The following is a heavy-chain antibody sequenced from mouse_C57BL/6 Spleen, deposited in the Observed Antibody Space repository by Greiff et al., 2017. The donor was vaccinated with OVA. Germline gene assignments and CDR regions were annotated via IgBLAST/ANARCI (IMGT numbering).Heavy chain of an antibody. CDR2: ISDGGSYT. CDR3: ARDDDYAWFAY. CDR1: GFTFSSYA. Sequence: VQLKESGGGLVKPGGSLKLSCAASGFTFSSYAMSWVRQTPEKRLEWVATISDGGSYTYYPDNVKGRFTISRDNAKNNLYLQMSHLKSEDTAMYYCARDDDYAWFAYWGQGTLVTVSA. J-gene: IGHJ3*01. D-gene: IGHD2-4*01. V-gene: IGHV5-4*01.